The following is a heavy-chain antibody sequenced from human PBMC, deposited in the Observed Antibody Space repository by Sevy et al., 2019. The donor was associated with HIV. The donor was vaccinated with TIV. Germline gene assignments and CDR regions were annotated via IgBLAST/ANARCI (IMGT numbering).Heavy chain of an antibody. J-gene: IGHJ4*02. CDR3: ARDFMVRGVIIPEYYFDY. Sequence: GGSLRLSCAASGFTFSSYSMNWVRQAPGKGLEWVSYISSSSSTIYYADSVKGRFTISRDNAKNSLYLQMNSLRDKDTAVYYCARDFMVRGVIIPEYYFDYWGQGTLVTVSS. CDR2: ISSSSSTI. CDR1: GFTFSSYS. D-gene: IGHD3-10*01. V-gene: IGHV3-48*02.